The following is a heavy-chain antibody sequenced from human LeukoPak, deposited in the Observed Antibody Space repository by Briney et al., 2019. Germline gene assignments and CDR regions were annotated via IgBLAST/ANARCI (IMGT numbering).Heavy chain of an antibody. CDR1: GGSCSGYY. Sequence: SETLSLTCAVYGGSCSGYYWSWIRQPPGKGLEWIGEINHSGSTNYNPSLKSRVTISVDTSKNQLSLKLSSVTAADTAVYYGARGRGYNSGANRRGAPRGIRDAGNWFDPWGQETQDTVSP. CDR3: ARGRGYNSGANRRGAPRGIRDAGNWFDP. D-gene: IGHD5-18*01. V-gene: IGHV4-34*01. J-gene: IGHJ5*02. CDR2: INHSGST.